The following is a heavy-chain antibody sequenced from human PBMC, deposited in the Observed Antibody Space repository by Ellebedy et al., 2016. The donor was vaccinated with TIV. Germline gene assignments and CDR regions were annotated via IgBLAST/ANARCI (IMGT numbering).Heavy chain of an antibody. CDR1: GFTFRSYA. CDR2: ISDSGGAT. D-gene: IGHD6-19*01. CDR3: AKDSGLSGWYFDY. J-gene: IGHJ4*02. Sequence: GESLKISCAASGFTFRSYAMGWVRHAPGKGLEWISVISDSGGATYYAAPLKGRFTTSRDNSNDMGYLHINSLRPDDTAVYYCAKDSGLSGWYFDYWGQGTLVTVSS. V-gene: IGHV3-23*01.